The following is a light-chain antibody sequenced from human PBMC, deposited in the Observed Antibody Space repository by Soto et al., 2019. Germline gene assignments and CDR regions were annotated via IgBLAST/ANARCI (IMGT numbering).Light chain of an antibody. J-gene: IGKJ5*01. CDR3: QQRSNWIT. CDR1: QSVSSN. Sequence: IGLTQSPATLSLSPWERATLSCRASQSVSSNLAWYQQKPGQAPRLLIYGASTRATGIPARFSGSGSGTEFTLTISSLEPEDFAVYYCQQRSNWITFGQGTRLEIK. CDR2: GAS. V-gene: IGKV3-11*01.